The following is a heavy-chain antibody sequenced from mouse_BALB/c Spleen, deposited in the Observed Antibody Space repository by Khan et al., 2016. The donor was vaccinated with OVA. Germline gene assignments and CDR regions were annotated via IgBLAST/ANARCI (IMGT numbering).Heavy chain of an antibody. CDR1: GFTFSTYS. CDR3: ARLAYYYESEGFAY. J-gene: IGHJ3*01. Sequence: EVELVESGGDLVKPGGSLKLSCAASGFTFSTYSMSWVRQTPDKRLEWVATISTGGSYTYYPDSVTGRFTISRDNAKNTLYLQMSSLKSEDTAMFYCARLAYYYESEGFAYWGQGTLVTVSA. CDR2: ISTGGSYT. V-gene: IGHV5-6*01. D-gene: IGHD1-1*01.